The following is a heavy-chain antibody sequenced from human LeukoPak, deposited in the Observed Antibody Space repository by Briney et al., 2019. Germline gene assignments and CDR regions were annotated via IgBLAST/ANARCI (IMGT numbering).Heavy chain of an antibody. CDR1: GGSISSGGYY. CDR3: ARELSHDAFDI. Sequence: PSETLSLTCTVSGGSISSGGYYWSWIRQHPGKGLEWIGYIYYSGSTYYNPSLKSRVTISVDTSKNQFSLKLSSVTAADTAVYYCARELSHDAFDIWGQGQWSPSLQ. J-gene: IGHJ3*02. V-gene: IGHV4-31*03. CDR2: IYYSGST. D-gene: IGHD3-16*02.